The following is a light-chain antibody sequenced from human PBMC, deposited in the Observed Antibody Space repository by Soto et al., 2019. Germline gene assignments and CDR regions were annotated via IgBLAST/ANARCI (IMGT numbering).Light chain of an antibody. J-gene: IGKJ1*01. CDR3: QQYFDTPT. Sequence: ILMTQSPASLAVSLGERATLRCKSIHSVLYSSNSKNYLGWYQQKPGQPPKLLIYWASTRESGVPDRFSGSGSGTDFTLTISSLQADDVAVYYCQQYFDTPTFGQGTKVDI. CDR1: HSVLYSSNSKNY. CDR2: WAS. V-gene: IGKV4-1*01.